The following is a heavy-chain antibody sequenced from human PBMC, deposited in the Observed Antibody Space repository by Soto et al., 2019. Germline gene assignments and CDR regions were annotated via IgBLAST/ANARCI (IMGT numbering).Heavy chain of an antibody. V-gene: IGHV1-18*01. CDR1: GYTFSSYG. CDR3: ARLNGNSTGWSAI. J-gene: IGHJ4*02. D-gene: IGHD2-8*02. CDR2: ISTFNGNA. Sequence: QVQLVQSGAEVKKPGASVKVSCKTSGYTFSSYGIMWVRQAPGQGLECMGWISTFNGNAHYAQNLQNRFTMTTDTSTSTVYLELTSLTSYDTGVYYCARLNGNSTGWSAIWGQGTLVIVSS.